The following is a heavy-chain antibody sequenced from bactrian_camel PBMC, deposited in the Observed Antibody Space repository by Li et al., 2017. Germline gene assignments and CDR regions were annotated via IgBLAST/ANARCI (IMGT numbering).Heavy chain of an antibody. V-gene: IGHV3S53*01. CDR3: VARRPYCGSSCCDVPSLFNY. D-gene: IGHD2*01. Sequence: VQLVESGGGSVEAGGSLRLSCAVSGSITSRNRMGWFRQFSQTRYEGVAAMDSDDNTSCADSVKGRFTISKDNAKNTLYLEMHSLKPEDTALYYCVARRPYCGSSCCDVPSLFNYWGQGTQVTVS. CDR2: MDSDDNT. J-gene: IGHJ4*01. CDR1: GSITSRNR.